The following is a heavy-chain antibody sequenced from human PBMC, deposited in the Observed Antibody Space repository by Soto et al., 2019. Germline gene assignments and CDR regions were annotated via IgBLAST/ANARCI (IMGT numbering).Heavy chain of an antibody. V-gene: IGHV5-10-1*01. CDR1: GYRFTTYW. CDR3: AGNRKWGDYYSFYGMDL. D-gene: IGHD1-26*01. J-gene: IGHJ6*02. CDR2: IDPSDSSS. Sequence: PGESLKISCQGSGYRFTTYWINWVRQMPGKGLEWMGRIDPSDSSSNYSPSFQGHVTITVDKSISTAYLQWSSLQASDTAMYYCAGNRKWGDYYSFYGMDLWGQGTTVTVSS.